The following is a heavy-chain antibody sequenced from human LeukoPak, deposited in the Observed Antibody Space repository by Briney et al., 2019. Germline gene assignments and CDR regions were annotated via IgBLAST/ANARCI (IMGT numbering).Heavy chain of an antibody. CDR1: GFSFSSYG. Sequence: LRLSCAASGFSFSSYGMSWVRQPPGKGLEWIGEINHSGSTNYNPSLKSRVTISVDTSKNQFSLKLSSVTAADTAVYYCAREKGYCSGGSCYWSSMGRLYYYYMDVWGKGTTVTVSS. D-gene: IGHD2-15*01. CDR3: AREKGYCSGGSCYWSSMGRLYYYYMDV. J-gene: IGHJ6*03. V-gene: IGHV4-34*01. CDR2: INHSGST.